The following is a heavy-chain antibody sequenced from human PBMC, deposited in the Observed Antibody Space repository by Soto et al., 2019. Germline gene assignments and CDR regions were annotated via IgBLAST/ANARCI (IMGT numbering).Heavy chain of an antibody. CDR3: AKDGPNDDAFDI. J-gene: IGHJ3*02. Sequence: QVQLVESGGGVVQPGRSLRLSCAASGFTFSRYGMHWVRQAPGKGLEWVALISYDGSNKYYADSVKGRFTISRDNSKNTLYLQLNSLRGEDTAVYYGAKDGPNDDAFDIWGLGTMVTVSS. D-gene: IGHD1-1*01. CDR1: GFTFSRYG. CDR2: ISYDGSNK. V-gene: IGHV3-30*18.